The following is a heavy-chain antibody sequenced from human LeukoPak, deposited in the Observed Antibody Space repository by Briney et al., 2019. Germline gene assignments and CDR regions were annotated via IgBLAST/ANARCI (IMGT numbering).Heavy chain of an antibody. CDR3: AKAVAAAPRGGYFDY. V-gene: IGHV3-23*01. CDR2: ISGSGGST. Sequence: ETGGSLRLSCAASGFTSSSYAMSWVRQAPGKGLEWVSAISGSGGSTYYADSVKGRFTISRDNSKNTLYLQMNSLRAEDTAVYYCAKAVAAAPRGGYFDYWGQGTLVTVSS. D-gene: IGHD6-13*01. J-gene: IGHJ4*02. CDR1: GFTSSSYA.